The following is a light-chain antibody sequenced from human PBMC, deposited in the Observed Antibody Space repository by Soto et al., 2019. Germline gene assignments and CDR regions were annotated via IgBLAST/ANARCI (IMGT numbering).Light chain of an antibody. CDR3: SSYAGSLNHVV. V-gene: IGLV1-40*01. Sequence: QSVLTQPPSVSGAPGQRVTISCTGSSSNTGADYDVHWYQHLPGSAPKLLIYDNNIRPSGVPVRFSGSKSDNTASLTVSGLQAEDEADYYCSSYAGSLNHVVFGGGTKLTVL. CDR2: DNN. CDR1: SSNTGADYD. J-gene: IGLJ2*01.